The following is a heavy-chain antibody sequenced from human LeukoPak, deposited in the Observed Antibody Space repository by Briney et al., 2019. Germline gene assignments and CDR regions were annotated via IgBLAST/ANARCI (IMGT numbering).Heavy chain of an antibody. V-gene: IGHV1-8*01. CDR2: INPNSGNT. CDR1: GYTFTSYD. CDR3: ARAPHPYTYYYYAMDV. D-gene: IGHD4-11*01. Sequence: ASVKVSCKASGYTFTSYDINWVRQATGQGLEWMGWINPNSGNTGYAQKFQGRVTLTRNTSISTAYMELSSLRSEDTAVYYCARAPHPYTYYYYAMDVWGQGTTVTVSS. J-gene: IGHJ6*02.